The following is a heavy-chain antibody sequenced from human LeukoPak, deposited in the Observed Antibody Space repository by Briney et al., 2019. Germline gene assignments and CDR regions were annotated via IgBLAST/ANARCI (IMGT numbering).Heavy chain of an antibody. CDR1: GDSVSSNSVA. CDR3: ARWVHKLAHSDY. D-gene: IGHD1-1*01. CDR2: TSYKSKWYN. Sequence: SQTLSLTCALSGDSVSSNSVAWNWIRQSPSRGLEWLGRTSYKSKWYNNYAVSVKSRITINPDTSKNQFSLQLNSVTPEDTAVYYCARWVHKLAHSDYWGRGTLVTVSS. J-gene: IGHJ4*02. V-gene: IGHV6-1*01.